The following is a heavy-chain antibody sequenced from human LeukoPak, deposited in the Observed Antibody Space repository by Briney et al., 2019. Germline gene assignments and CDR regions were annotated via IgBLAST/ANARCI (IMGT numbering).Heavy chain of an antibody. CDR2: INPSGGST. V-gene: IGHV1-46*01. J-gene: IGHJ6*02. Sequence: GASVKVSFKASGYTFTSYYMHWVRQAPGQGLEWMGIINPSGGSTSYAQKFQGRVTMTRDTSTSTVYMELSSLRSEDTAVYYCAREQWLVLSHYYYYYGMDVWGQGTTVTVSS. D-gene: IGHD6-19*01. CDR3: AREQWLVLSHYYYYYGMDV. CDR1: GYTFTSYY.